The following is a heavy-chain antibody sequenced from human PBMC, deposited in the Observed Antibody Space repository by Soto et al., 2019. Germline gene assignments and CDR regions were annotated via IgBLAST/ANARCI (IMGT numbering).Heavy chain of an antibody. V-gene: IGHV1-58*01. CDR3: AAHIGLIAAAN. CDR1: GFTFTSSA. CDR2: IVVGSGNT. J-gene: IGHJ4*02. D-gene: IGHD6-13*01. Sequence: SVKVSCNASGFTFTSSAVQWVRQARGQRLEWIGWIVVGSGNTNYAQKFQERVTITRDMSTSTAYMELSSLRSEDTAVYYCAAHIGLIAAANWGQGTLVTVSS.